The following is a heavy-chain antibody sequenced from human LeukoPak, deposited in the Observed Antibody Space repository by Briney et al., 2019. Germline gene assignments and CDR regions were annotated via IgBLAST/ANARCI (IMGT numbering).Heavy chain of an antibody. CDR3: AREGAMATFDY. V-gene: IGHV3-64*01. J-gene: IGHJ4*02. Sequence: GGSLRLSCAASGFTFSSYTMHWVRQAPGKELEYVSAISSNGGSTYYANSVKGRFTISRDNSKNTLYLQMGNLRAEDMAVYYCAREGAMATFDYWGQGTLVTVSS. CDR2: ISSNGGST. CDR1: GFTFSSYT. D-gene: IGHD5-18*01.